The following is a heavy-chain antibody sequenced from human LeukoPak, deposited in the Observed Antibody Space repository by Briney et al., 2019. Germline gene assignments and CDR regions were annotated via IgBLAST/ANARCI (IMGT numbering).Heavy chain of an antibody. V-gene: IGHV4-38-2*02. D-gene: IGHD2-21*02. CDR2: IHSGQSP. Sequence: SETLSLTCTVTDYSISSGYFWGWIRQPPGKGLEWIGIIHSGQSPYYSPSLESRITISIDTSKNQFSLKLHSVTAADTAVYYCARRTTYIGWRPSESPSCFDYWGQGTLVTVSS. J-gene: IGHJ4*02. CDR1: DYSISSGYF. CDR3: ARRTTYIGWRPSESPSCFDY.